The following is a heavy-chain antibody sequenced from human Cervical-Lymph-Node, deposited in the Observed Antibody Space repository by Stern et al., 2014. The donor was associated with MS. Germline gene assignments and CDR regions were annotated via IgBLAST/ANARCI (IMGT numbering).Heavy chain of an antibody. Sequence: QVQLVQSGAEVKKPGSSVKVPCKAFGATFSSYAISWVRQAPGQGLEWMGGIIPFFGIANYAQKFQGRVTITADKSTSTAYMELSSLRSEDTAVYYCARQIVVVPAAIEYNWFDPWGQGTLVTVSS. CDR1: GATFSSYA. D-gene: IGHD2-2*01. CDR2: IIPFFGIA. J-gene: IGHJ5*02. CDR3: ARQIVVVPAAIEYNWFDP. V-gene: IGHV1-69*14.